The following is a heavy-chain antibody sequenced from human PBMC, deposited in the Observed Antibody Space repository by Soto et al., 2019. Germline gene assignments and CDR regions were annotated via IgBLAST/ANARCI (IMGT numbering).Heavy chain of an antibody. CDR3: ARGVVVGPAATPTPKLRFAP. CDR1: GGSFSGYY. D-gene: IGHD2-2*01. Sequence: SETLSLTCAAYGGSFSGYYWSWIRQPPGKGLEWSGEINHSGSTNYNPSLKSRVTISVDTSKNQFSLKPSSVTAADTAVYYCARGVVVGPAATPTPKLRFAPWGQGTLVPVSS. V-gene: IGHV4-34*01. J-gene: IGHJ5*02. CDR2: INHSGST.